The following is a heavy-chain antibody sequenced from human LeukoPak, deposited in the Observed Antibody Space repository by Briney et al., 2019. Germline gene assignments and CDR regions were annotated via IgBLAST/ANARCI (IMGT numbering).Heavy chain of an antibody. Sequence: GGSLRLSCAASGFTFSSYGMHWVRQAPGKGLEWVAFIRYDGSNKYYADSVKGRFTISRDNSKNTPYLQMNSLRAEDTAVYYCAKDWEIVVVPAAMNYWGQGTLVTVSS. CDR3: AKDWEIVVVPAAMNY. CDR1: GFTFSSYG. V-gene: IGHV3-30*02. D-gene: IGHD2-2*01. J-gene: IGHJ4*02. CDR2: IRYDGSNK.